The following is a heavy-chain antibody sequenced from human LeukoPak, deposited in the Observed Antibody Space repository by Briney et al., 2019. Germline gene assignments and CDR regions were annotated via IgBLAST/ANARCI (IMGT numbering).Heavy chain of an antibody. V-gene: IGHV4-4*07. D-gene: IGHD3-9*01. CDR3: ARDQRDYDILTGYYGSFAFDI. CDR2: IYTSGST. J-gene: IGHJ3*02. CDR1: GGSISSYY. Sequence: SETLSLTCTVSGGSISSYYWSWIRQPAGKGLEWIGRIYTSGSTNYNPSLKSRVTMSVDTSKNQFSLKLSSVTAADTAVYYCARDQRDYDILTGYYGSFAFDIWGQGTMVTVSS.